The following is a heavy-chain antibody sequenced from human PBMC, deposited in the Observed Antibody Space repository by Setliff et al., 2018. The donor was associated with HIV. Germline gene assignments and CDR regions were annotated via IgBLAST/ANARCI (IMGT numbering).Heavy chain of an antibody. Sequence: ASVKVSCKASGYTFTGYYMHWVRQAPGQGLEWMGWINPNSGGTNYAQKFQGWVTMTRDTSISTAYMELSRLRSDDTAVYYCARGGLVDSSGYYYRSGGAFDIWGQGTMATVS. V-gene: IGHV1-2*04. CDR2: INPNSGGT. D-gene: IGHD3-22*01. CDR1: GYTFTGYY. J-gene: IGHJ3*02. CDR3: ARGGLVDSSGYYYRSGGAFDI.